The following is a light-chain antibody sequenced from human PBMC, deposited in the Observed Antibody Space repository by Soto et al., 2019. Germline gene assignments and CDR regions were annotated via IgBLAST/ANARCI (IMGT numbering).Light chain of an antibody. V-gene: IGLV2-14*01. J-gene: IGLJ1*01. Sequence: QSALTQPASVSGSPGQSITISCTGTSSDVGGYNYVSWYQQRPGKAPELMIYEVCNRPSGISNRFSGSKSDNTASLAISALQGEDEVDYYCYANTTSRTLGFGTGTKVTVL. CDR1: SSDVGGYNY. CDR2: EVC. CDR3: YANTTSRTLG.